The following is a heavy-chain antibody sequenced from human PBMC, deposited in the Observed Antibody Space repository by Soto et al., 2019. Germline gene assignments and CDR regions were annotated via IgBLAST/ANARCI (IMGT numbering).Heavy chain of an antibody. CDR2: IYYSGST. J-gene: IGHJ5*02. V-gene: IGHV4-59*01. CDR1: GGSISSYY. Sequence: LTCTVSGGSISSYYWSWIRQPPGKGLEWIGYIYYSGSTNYNPSLKSRVTISVDTSKNQFSLKLSSVTAADTAVYYCARDRASNWFDPWGQGTLVTVSS. CDR3: ARDRASNWFDP.